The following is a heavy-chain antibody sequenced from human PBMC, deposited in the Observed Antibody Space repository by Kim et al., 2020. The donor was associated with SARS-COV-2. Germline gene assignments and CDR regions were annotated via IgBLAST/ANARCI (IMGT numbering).Heavy chain of an antibody. Sequence: GGSLRLSCAASGFTFSDYYMSWIRQAPGKGLEWISYISGGADHIYYGDSVKGRFTISRDNAKKSLYLQMNSLRAEDTAGYHCASGGPSAARGNWFDPWGQGTLVTVSS. J-gene: IGHJ5*02. CDR3: ASGGPSAARGNWFDP. CDR2: ISGGADHI. D-gene: IGHD6-6*01. CDR1: GFTFSDYY. V-gene: IGHV3-11*01.